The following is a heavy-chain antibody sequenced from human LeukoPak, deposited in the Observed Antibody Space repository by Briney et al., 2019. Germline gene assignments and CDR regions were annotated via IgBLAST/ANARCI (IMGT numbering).Heavy chain of an antibody. CDR2: IYCSGST. D-gene: IGHD5-24*01. V-gene: IGHV4-31*03. CDR3: ARDSEMATIN. J-gene: IGHJ4*02. Sequence: SETLSLTCTVSGGSISSGGYYWSWIRQHPGKGLEWIGYIYCSGSTYYNPSLKSRVTISVDTSKNQFSLKLSSVTAADTAVYYCARDSEMATINWGQGTLVTVSS. CDR1: GGSISSGGYY.